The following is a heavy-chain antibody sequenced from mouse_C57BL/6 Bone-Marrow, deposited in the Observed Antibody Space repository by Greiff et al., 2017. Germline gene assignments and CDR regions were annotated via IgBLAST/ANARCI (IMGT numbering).Heavy chain of an antibody. CDR2: ISDGGSYT. J-gene: IGHJ3*01. CDR1: GFTFSSYA. D-gene: IGHD1-1*01. CDR3: ARDYYGSRTSY. V-gene: IGHV5-4*01. Sequence: EVMLVESGGGLVKPGGSLKLSCAASGFTFSSYAMSWVRQTPEKRLEWVTTISDGGSYTYYPDNVTGRFTISRDNAKNNLYLQMSHLKSEDTAMYYCARDYYGSRTSYWGQGTLVTVSA.